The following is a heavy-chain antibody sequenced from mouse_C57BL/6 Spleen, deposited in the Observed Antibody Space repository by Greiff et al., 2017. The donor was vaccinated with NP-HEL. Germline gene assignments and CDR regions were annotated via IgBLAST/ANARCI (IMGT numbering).Heavy chain of an antibody. CDR2: IDPSDSYT. V-gene: IGHV1-69*01. D-gene: IGHD3-2*02. Sequence: QVQLKQSGAELVMPGASVKLSCKASGYTFTSYWMHWVKQRPGQGLEWIGEIDPSDSYTNYNQKFKGKSTLTVDKSSSTAYMQLSSLTSEDSAVYYCARSQGRGWYFDVWGTGTTVTVSS. CDR3: ARSQGRGWYFDV. CDR1: GYTFTSYW. J-gene: IGHJ1*03.